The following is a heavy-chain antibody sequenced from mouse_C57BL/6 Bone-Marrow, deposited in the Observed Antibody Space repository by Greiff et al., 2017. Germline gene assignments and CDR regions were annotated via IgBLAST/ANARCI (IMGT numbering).Heavy chain of an antibody. D-gene: IGHD4-1*01. J-gene: IGHJ2*01. V-gene: IGHV1-69*01. CDR2: IDPSGSCT. CDR1: GYTFTSYW. CDR3: AREDYWDGEGADY. Sequence: QVQLQQPGAELVMPGASVKLSCKASGYTFTSYWMHWVKQRPGQGLEWIGEIDPSGSCTNYNQKFKGKSTLTVDKSSSTAYMQLSSLTSEDSAVYYGAREDYWDGEGADYWGQGTTLTVSS.